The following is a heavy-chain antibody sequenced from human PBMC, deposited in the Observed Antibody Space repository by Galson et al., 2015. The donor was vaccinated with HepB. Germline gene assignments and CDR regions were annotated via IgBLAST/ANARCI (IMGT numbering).Heavy chain of an antibody. CDR2: ISTNGATI. Sequence: SLRLSCAASGFTFSSFTMSWVRQTPGKGLQWVSYISTNGATIYYTDSVKGRFTISRDNAKNSLYLQMNSLRAEDTAVYYCARVKRGEWYSFYYNGMDVWGQGTTVTVSS. CDR3: ARVKRGEWYSFYYNGMDV. J-gene: IGHJ6*02. CDR1: GFTFSSFT. D-gene: IGHD3-10*01. V-gene: IGHV3-11*01.